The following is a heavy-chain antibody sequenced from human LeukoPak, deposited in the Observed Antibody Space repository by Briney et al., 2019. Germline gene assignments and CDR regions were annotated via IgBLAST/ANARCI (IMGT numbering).Heavy chain of an antibody. D-gene: IGHD5-18*01. CDR2: INTNTGNP. CDR3: ARETGYSYGYAANNWFNP. Sequence: ASVKVSCKASGYTFTGYYMHWVRQAPGQGLEWMGWINTNTGNPTYAQGFTGRFVFSLDTSVSTAYLQISSLKAEDTAVYYCARETGYSYGYAANNWFNPWGQGTLVTVSS. J-gene: IGHJ5*02. V-gene: IGHV7-4-1*02. CDR1: GYTFTGYY.